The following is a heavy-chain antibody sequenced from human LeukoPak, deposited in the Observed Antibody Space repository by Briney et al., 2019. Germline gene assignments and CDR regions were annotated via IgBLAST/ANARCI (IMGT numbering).Heavy chain of an antibody. Sequence: GGSLRLSCAASGFTFSSYTMNWVRQAPGEGLEWVSYITGNSNTISYADSVKGRFTFSRDNAKNSLYLQMNSLRDEDTAVYFCARDVHYAFDIWGQGTMVTVSS. J-gene: IGHJ3*02. D-gene: IGHD1-1*01. CDR2: ITGNSNTI. CDR3: ARDVHYAFDI. V-gene: IGHV3-48*02. CDR1: GFTFSSYT.